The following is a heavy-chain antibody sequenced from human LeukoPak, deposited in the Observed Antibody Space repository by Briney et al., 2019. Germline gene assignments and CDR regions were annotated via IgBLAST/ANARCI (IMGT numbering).Heavy chain of an antibody. CDR2: ISYDGSNK. CDR3: ATPPPVFDY. V-gene: IGHV3-30-3*01. J-gene: IGHJ4*02. Sequence: SGGSLRLSCAASGFTFSSYAMHWVRQAPGKGLEWVAVISYDGSNKYYADSVKGRFTISRDNSKNTLYLQMNSLRAEDTAVYYCATPPPVFDYWGQGTLVTVSS. CDR1: GFTFSSYA.